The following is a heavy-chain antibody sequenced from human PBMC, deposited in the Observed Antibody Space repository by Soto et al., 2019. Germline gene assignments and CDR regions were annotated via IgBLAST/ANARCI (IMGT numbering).Heavy chain of an antibody. CDR2: IYYSGST. CDR3: AREQSPEDYYGMDV. D-gene: IGHD4-4*01. Sequence: SETLSLTCTVSGGSISSGGYYWSWIRQHPGKGLEWIGYIYYSGSTYYNPSPKSRVTVSVDTSKNQFSLKLSSVTAADTAVYYCAREQSPEDYYGMDVWGQGTTVTVSS. V-gene: IGHV4-31*03. J-gene: IGHJ6*02. CDR1: GGSISSGGYY.